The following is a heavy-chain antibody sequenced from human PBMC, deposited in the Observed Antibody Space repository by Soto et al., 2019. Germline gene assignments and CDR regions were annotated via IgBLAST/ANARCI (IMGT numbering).Heavy chain of an antibody. CDR1: GYTFTTYD. J-gene: IGHJ5*02. CDR3: ARAFPDSDHHYYDSSGSSNWFDQ. Sequence: ASVKVSCKASGYTFTTYDMHWVRQAPGQRLEWMGWINAGNGNTKYSQKFQGRVTITRDTSASTAYMELSSLRSDDTAVYYCARAFPDSDHHYYDSSGSSNWFDQWGQGTLVTFSS. CDR2: INAGNGNT. D-gene: IGHD3-22*01. V-gene: IGHV1-3*01.